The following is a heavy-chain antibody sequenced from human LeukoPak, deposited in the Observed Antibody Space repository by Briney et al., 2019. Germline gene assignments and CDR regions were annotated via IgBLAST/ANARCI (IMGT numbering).Heavy chain of an antibody. CDR2: VTAYYGNT. J-gene: IGHJ4*02. CDR3: ARNAGSFFSVLDY. Sequence: ASVKVSCKASGYTFTSHGISWVRQAPGQGLGWMGWVTAYYGNTNYAQKLQGRVTMTTDTSTSTAYMELRSLRSDDTAVYYCARNAGSFFSVLDYWGQGTLVTVSS. D-gene: IGHD1-26*01. V-gene: IGHV1-18*01. CDR1: GYTFTSHG.